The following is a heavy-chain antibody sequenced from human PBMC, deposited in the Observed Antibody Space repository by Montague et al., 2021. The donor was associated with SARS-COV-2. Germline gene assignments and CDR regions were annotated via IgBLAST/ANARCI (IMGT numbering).Heavy chain of an antibody. CDR3: AIEVGAMVYYYGMDV. Sequence: SETLSLTCTVSGGSISSSSYYWGWIRQPPGKGLEWNGSIYYSGSSYYNPSLKSRVTISVDTSKNQFSLKLSSVTAADTAVYYCAIEVGAMVYYYGMDVWGQGTTVTVSS. V-gene: IGHV4-39*01. CDR1: GGSISSSSYY. D-gene: IGHD1-26*01. J-gene: IGHJ6*02. CDR2: IYYSGSS.